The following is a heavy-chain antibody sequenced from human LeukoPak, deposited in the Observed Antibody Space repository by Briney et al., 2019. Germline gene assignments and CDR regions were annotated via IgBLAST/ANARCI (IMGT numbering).Heavy chain of an antibody. Sequence: GGSLRLSCAASGFTFNTYAMSWVRQAPGKGLEWVSAISGSGDSTYYADSVKGRVTISRDNSKNTLYLQVNRLSAEDTAVYFCAKVFRPYGDFFPFHNWGQGTLVTVSS. D-gene: IGHD4-17*01. CDR1: GFTFNTYA. CDR3: AKVFRPYGDFFPFHN. J-gene: IGHJ4*02. V-gene: IGHV3-23*01. CDR2: ISGSGDST.